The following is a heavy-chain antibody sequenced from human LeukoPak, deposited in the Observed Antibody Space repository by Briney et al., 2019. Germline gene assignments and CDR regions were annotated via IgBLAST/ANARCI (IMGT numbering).Heavy chain of an antibody. V-gene: IGHV3-48*02. CDR1: GFTFSSYS. Sequence: GGSLRLSCAASGFTFSSYSMNWVRQAPGKGLEWVSYISSSSSTIYYADSVKGRFTISRDNAKNSLYLQMNSLRDEDTAVYYCARDPYPRPPPRDAFDIWGQGTMITVSS. J-gene: IGHJ3*02. CDR2: ISSSSSTI. CDR3: ARDPYPRPPPRDAFDI.